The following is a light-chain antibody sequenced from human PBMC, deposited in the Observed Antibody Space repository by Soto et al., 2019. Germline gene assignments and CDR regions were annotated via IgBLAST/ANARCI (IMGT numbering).Light chain of an antibody. CDR2: DVS. CDR3: SSYSSSSTLVV. Sequence: QSALTQPASVSGSPGQSITISCTGTSSDVGGYNYVSWYQQHPGKAPKLMIYDVSNRPSGVSNRFSGSKSGNTASLTSSGLQAEAEADYYCSSYSSSSTLVVFGGGTKVTVL. J-gene: IGLJ2*01. CDR1: SSDVGGYNY. V-gene: IGLV2-14*01.